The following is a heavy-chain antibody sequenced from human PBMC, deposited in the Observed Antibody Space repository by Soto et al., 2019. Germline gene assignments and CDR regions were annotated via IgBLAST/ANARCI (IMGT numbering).Heavy chain of an antibody. CDR1: GYTFTSYY. CDR2: INPSGGST. J-gene: IGHJ6*02. CDR3: AREGWGRVATGPHYYYYGMDV. Sequence: QVQLVQSGAEVKKPGASVKVSCKASGYTFTSYYMHWVRQAPGQGLEWMGIINPSGGSTSDAQKFQGRVTMTRDTSTSTVYMELSSLRSEDTAVYYCAREGWGRVATGPHYYYYGMDVWGQGTTVTVSS. D-gene: IGHD5-12*01. V-gene: IGHV1-46*01.